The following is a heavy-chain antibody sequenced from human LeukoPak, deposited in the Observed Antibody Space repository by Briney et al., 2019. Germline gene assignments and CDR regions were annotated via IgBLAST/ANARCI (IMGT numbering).Heavy chain of an antibody. CDR2: ITKSGDST. V-gene: IGHV3-23*01. CDR3: ATTPSGWYSRSYYYMDV. CDR1: GFSFNTYG. Sequence: GGSLRLSCAASGFSFNTYGMNWVRQAPGKGLEWVSSITKSGDSTYYADTVRGRFTISRDNSKNTLYLQINSLRAEDTAVYYCATTPSGWYSRSYYYMDVWGKGTTVTVSS. D-gene: IGHD6-19*01. J-gene: IGHJ6*03.